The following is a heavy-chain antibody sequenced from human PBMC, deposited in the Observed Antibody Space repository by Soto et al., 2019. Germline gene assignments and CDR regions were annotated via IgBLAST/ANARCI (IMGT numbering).Heavy chain of an antibody. CDR2: LVFSDSYT. CDR3: ERRSLGMVISNIATGHYGMDA. D-gene: IGHD3-3*01. J-gene: IGHJ6*02. Sequence: GESLKISCKGSGYSCTSYWIGWVRQMPGKGLVGRGRLVFSDSYTNYSPSFKGPVTISACKSISTAYLQRSSLKASATAMSYCERRSLGMVISNIATGHYGMDAWGQGTMVTVSS. CDR1: GYSCTSYW. V-gene: IGHV5-10-1*01.